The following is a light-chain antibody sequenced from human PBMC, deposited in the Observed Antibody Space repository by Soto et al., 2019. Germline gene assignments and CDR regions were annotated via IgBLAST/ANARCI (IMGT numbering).Light chain of an antibody. Sequence: DIQMTQSPSSLSASVGDRVTITCRPSQSISSYLNLYQQKPGKAPKLLIYAASSLQSGVPSRLSGSGSGTDFTLTISSLQPEDFATYYCQQSYSTWTFGQGTKVDIK. CDR3: QQSYSTWT. CDR1: QSISSY. V-gene: IGKV1-39*01. CDR2: AAS. J-gene: IGKJ1*01.